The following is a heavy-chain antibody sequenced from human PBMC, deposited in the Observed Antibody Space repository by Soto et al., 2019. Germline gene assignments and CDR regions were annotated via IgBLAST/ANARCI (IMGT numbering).Heavy chain of an antibody. J-gene: IGHJ4*02. CDR3: ARAGLIAAPRDFDY. V-gene: IGHV4-34*01. CDR1: GGSFSGYY. D-gene: IGHD6-13*01. CDR2: INHSGST. Sequence: LSLTCAVYGGSFSGYYWSWIRQPPGKGLEWIGEINHSGSTNYNPSLKSRVTISVDTSKNQFSLKLSSVTAADTAVYYCARAGLIAAPRDFDYWGQGTLVTVSS.